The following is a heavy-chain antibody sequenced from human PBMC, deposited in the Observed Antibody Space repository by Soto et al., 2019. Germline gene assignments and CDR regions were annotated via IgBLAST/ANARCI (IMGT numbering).Heavy chain of an antibody. Sequence: QVQLVESGGGVVQPGRSLRLSCAASGFTFSSYGMHWVRQAPGKGLEWGAVISYDGSNKYYADSVKGRFTISRDNSKNTLYLQMNSLRAEDTAVYYCAKSVGSSSYYYYYGMDVWGQGTTVTVSS. CDR3: AKSVGSSSYYYYYGMDV. CDR2: ISYDGSNK. V-gene: IGHV3-30*18. J-gene: IGHJ6*02. D-gene: IGHD6-13*01. CDR1: GFTFSSYG.